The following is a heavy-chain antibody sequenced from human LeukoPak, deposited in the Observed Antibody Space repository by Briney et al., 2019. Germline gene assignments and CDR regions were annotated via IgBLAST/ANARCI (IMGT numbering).Heavy chain of an antibody. Sequence: SETLSLTCAVYGGSFSGYYWSWIRQPPGKGLEWIGEINHSGSTNYNPSLKSRVTISLDTSKNQFSLKLSSVTAADTAVYYCAREGSGSYYNWFDPWGQGTLVTVSS. CDR3: AREGSGSYYNWFDP. D-gene: IGHD3-10*01. J-gene: IGHJ5*02. CDR2: INHSGST. V-gene: IGHV4-34*01. CDR1: GGSFSGYY.